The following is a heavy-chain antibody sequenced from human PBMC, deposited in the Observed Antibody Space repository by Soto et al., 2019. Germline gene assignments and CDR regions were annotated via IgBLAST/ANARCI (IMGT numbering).Heavy chain of an antibody. CDR1: GFTFSSYA. D-gene: IGHD6-6*01. J-gene: IGHJ6*02. V-gene: IGHV3-30-3*01. CDR2: ISYDGSNK. Sequence: QVQLVESGGGVVQPGRSLRLSCAASGFTFSSYAMHWVRQAPGKGLVWVVVISYDGSNKYYADSVKGRFTMSGDNSKNSLYLQLNSLRDEDTAVYYCARERSRLLYYYYGMDVWGHRTTVTVSS. CDR3: ARERSRLLYYYYGMDV.